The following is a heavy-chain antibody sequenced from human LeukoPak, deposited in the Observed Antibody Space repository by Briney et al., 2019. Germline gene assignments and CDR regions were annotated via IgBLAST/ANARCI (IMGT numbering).Heavy chain of an antibody. J-gene: IGHJ4*02. CDR2: IYYSGST. D-gene: IGHD3-22*01. Sequence: PSETLSLTCTVSGGSISGFYWSWIRQPPGKGLEWIGYIYYSGSTNYNPSLDSRVTMSVDTSKNQFSLKLTSVTAADTAVYYCARGRGYYQDYWGQGTLVTVSS. CDR3: ARGRGYYQDY. CDR1: GGSISGFY. V-gene: IGHV4-59*12.